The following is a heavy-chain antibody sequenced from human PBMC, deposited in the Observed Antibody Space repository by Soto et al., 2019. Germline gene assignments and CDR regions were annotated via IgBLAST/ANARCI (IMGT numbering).Heavy chain of an antibody. D-gene: IGHD3-22*01. V-gene: IGHV3-49*04. CDR2: IRSKAYGGTT. Sequence: QPGGSLRLSCTASGFTFGDYAMSWVRQAPGKGLEWVGFIRSKAYGGTTEYAASVKGRFTISRDDSKSIAYLQMNSLKTKDTAVYYCTRALYYYDSSGYVDYWGQGTLVTVSS. J-gene: IGHJ4*02. CDR3: TRALYYYDSSGYVDY. CDR1: GFTFGDYA.